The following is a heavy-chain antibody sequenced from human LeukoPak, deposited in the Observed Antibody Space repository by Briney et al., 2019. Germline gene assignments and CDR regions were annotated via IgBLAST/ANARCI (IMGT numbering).Heavy chain of an antibody. V-gene: IGHV4-59*12. CDR3: ARDSNIARYFI. CDR1: GGSISSYY. CDR2: IYYTGST. J-gene: IGHJ4*02. D-gene: IGHD4-11*01. Sequence: SETLSLTCTVSGGSISSYYWSWIRQPPGKDLEWIGSIYYTGSTYYNPSLKSRVTISIDTSKNQFSLKLTSVTAADTAVYFCARDSNIARYFIWGQGTLVTVSS.